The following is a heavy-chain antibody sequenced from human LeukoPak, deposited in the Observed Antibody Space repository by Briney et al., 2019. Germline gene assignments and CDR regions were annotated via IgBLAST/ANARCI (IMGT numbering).Heavy chain of an antibody. J-gene: IGHJ4*02. CDR1: GFTFSTYV. V-gene: IGHV3-23*01. CDR2: ISGSGSST. D-gene: IGHD3-3*02. CDR3: AKPHYGSGYNS. Sequence: GGSLRLSCAASGFTFSTYVMSWVRQAPGKGLEWVSAISGSGSSTYYADSVKGRFTISRDNSRNTLYLQMNSLRTEDTAVYHCAKPHYGSGYNSWGQGTLVTVSS.